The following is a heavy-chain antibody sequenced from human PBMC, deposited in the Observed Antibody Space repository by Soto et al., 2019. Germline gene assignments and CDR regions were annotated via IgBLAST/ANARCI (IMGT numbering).Heavy chain of an antibody. J-gene: IGHJ4*02. D-gene: IGHD6-19*01. CDR3: ATYYCAREGSSGWPFDY. CDR1: GFTFTSYC. Sequence: QVQLVQSGAEVKKPGASVKVSCNTSGFTFTSYCMHWVRQAPGQGLEWMGIINPSGGGTSYAQKFQGRVTMTRDTSTSTAYMEMSSLRYEDTAMYYCATYYCAREGSSGWPFDYWGQGTLVTVSS. V-gene: IGHV1-46*01. CDR2: INPSGGGT.